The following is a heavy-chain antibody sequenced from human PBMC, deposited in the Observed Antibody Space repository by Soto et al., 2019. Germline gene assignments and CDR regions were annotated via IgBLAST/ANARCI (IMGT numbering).Heavy chain of an antibody. Sequence: ASVKVSCKASGYTFTSYAMNWVRQAPGQGLEWMGWINPNSGGTNYAQKLQGWVTMTRDTSMSTAYMELRRLRSDDTAVYYCARDPGDFLTIFGVVTAAASTMDVWGKGTSVTVSS. CDR2: INPNSGGT. CDR3: ARDPGDFLTIFGVVTAAASTMDV. D-gene: IGHD3-3*01. V-gene: IGHV1-2*04. CDR1: GYTFTSYA. J-gene: IGHJ6*04.